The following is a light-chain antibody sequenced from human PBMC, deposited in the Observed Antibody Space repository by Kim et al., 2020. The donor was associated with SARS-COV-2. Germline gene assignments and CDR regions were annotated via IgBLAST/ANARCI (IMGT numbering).Light chain of an antibody. CDR1: SNDVGGYDY. CDR3: CSYSDRYIYV. V-gene: IGLV2-11*01. Sequence: QSALTQRRAVSGSPGQSVTISCTGTSNDVGGYDYVSWYQQHPGKTPKLIIRDVSRRPSGVPDRFSGSKSGNTASLTISGLQFEDEADYYCCSYSDRYIYVFGIGTKVTVL. J-gene: IGLJ1*01. CDR2: DVS.